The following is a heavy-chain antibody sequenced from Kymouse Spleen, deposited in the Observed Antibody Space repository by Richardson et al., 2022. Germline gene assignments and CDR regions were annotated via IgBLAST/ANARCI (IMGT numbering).Heavy chain of an antibody. J-gene: IGHJ5*02. Sequence: QVQLQQWGAGLLKPSETLSLTCAVYGGSFSGYYWSWIRQPPGKGLEWIGEINHSGSTNYNPSLKSRVTISVDTSKNQFSLKLSSVTAADTAVYYCAREYYGSGSPNWFDPWGQGTLVTVSS. CDR1: GGSFSGYY. CDR3: AREYYGSGSPNWFDP. V-gene: IGHV4-34*01. CDR2: INHSGST. D-gene: IGHD3-10*01.